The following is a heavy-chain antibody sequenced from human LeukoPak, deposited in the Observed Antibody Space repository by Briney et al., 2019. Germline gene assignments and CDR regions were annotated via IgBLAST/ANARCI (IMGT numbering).Heavy chain of an antibody. Sequence: GGSLSLSCAASGFTLRDYDMIWVREARGEGREWVATISGSGVMTYYADSGNGLFTDSGDNSKNTLYLQMSSLTAADTAVYYCAKDRSIGTYYSIDHWGQGTLVTVSA. CDR2: ISGSGVMT. J-gene: IGHJ4*02. CDR1: GFTLRDYD. CDR3: AKDRSIGTYYSIDH. V-gene: IGHV3-23*01. D-gene: IGHD2/OR15-2a*01.